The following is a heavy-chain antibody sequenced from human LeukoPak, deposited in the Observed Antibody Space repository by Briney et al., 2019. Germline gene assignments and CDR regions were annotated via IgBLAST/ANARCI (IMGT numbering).Heavy chain of an antibody. J-gene: IGHJ4*02. D-gene: IGHD5-24*01. CDR1: GFTFSNYW. Sequence: GGSLRLSCAASGFTFSNYWMSWVHQAPGKGLEWVANIKQDGSNKYYADSVKGRFTISRDNSKNTLYLQMNSLRAEDTAVYYCAKDERWLQLRGDYWGQGTLVTVSS. CDR2: IKQDGSNK. CDR3: AKDERWLQLRGDY. V-gene: IGHV3-7*01.